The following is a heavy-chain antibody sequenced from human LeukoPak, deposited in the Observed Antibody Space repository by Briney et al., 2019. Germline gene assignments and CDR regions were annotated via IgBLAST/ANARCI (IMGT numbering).Heavy chain of an antibody. V-gene: IGHV3-9*02. CDR1: GFTSDDYA. Sequence: GGSLRLSCAGSGFTSDDYAMHWVRQAPGKGLEWVSGISWNSGNIGYADSVKGRFIVSRDNAKNSLYLQMNSLRDEDMALYYCAKGRSGYYYGSGPLDYWGQGTLVTVSS. D-gene: IGHD3-10*01. CDR2: ISWNSGNI. CDR3: AKGRSGYYYGSGPLDY. J-gene: IGHJ4*02.